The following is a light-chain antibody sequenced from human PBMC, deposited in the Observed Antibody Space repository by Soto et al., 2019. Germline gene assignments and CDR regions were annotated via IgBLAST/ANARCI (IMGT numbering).Light chain of an antibody. CDR2: GAF. CDR3: RQRNIWPPVT. J-gene: IGKJ5*01. V-gene: IGKV3-11*01. Sequence: EIVLTQSPATLSLSPGERATLSCRASPSVTNFLAWYQQKPGQAPRLLIYGAFNRATGIPARFSGSGSGTDFTLTISSLEPEDSAIYYCRQRNIWPPVTFGQGTRLEIK. CDR1: PSVTNF.